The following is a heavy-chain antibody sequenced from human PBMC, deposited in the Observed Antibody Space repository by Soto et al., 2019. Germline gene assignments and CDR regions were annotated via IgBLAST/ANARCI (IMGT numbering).Heavy chain of an antibody. CDR2: IGAVGGAT. CDR3: VKNRGASLWSGESPGDAFDI. Sequence: EGQLLESGGDLVQPGGSLRLSCAASGFASSSYAMNWVRQAPGTGLEGVSSIGAVGGATYYADSVKGRFTSSRDKSKNMLYLQMSGLRAEDTALYYCVKNRGASLWSGESPGDAFDIWGQGTMVIVSP. J-gene: IGHJ3*02. V-gene: IGHV3-23*01. CDR1: GFASSSYA. D-gene: IGHD3-10*01.